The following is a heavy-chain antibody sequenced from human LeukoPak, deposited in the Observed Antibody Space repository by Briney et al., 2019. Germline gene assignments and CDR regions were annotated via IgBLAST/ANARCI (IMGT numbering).Heavy chain of an antibody. Sequence: ASVKVSCKASGYTFTSYYMHWVRQAPGQGLEWMGIINPSGGSTSYAQKFQGRVTMTRDTSTSTVYMVLSSLRSEDTAVYYCVRVLGYCTNGVCYTTKNPFDYWGQGTLVTVSS. V-gene: IGHV1-46*01. CDR2: INPSGGST. CDR1: GYTFTSYY. CDR3: VRVLGYCTNGVCYTTKNPFDY. J-gene: IGHJ4*02. D-gene: IGHD2-8*01.